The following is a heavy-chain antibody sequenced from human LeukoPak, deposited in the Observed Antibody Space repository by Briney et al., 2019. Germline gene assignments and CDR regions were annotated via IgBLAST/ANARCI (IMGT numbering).Heavy chain of an antibody. CDR2: IYYSGST. Sequence: SETLSLTCTVSGGSISSGGYYWSWIRQHPGKGLEWIGYIYYSGSTYYNPSLKSRVTVSVDTSKNQFSLKLSSVTAADTAVYYCARGVRGVISETNWFDPWGQGTLVTVSS. J-gene: IGHJ5*02. CDR1: GGSISSGGYY. V-gene: IGHV4-31*03. CDR3: ARGVRGVISETNWFDP. D-gene: IGHD3-10*01.